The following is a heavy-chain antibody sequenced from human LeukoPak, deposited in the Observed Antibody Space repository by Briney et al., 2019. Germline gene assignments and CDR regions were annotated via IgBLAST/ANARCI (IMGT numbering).Heavy chain of an antibody. Sequence: SETLSLTCAVYGGSFSGYYWSWIRQPPGKGLEWIGEINHSGSTNYNPSLKSRVTMSVDTSKNQFSLKLSSVTAADTAVYYCAKGLDYYDSSGYFDYWGQGTLVTVSS. D-gene: IGHD3-22*01. CDR2: INHSGST. V-gene: IGHV4-34*01. J-gene: IGHJ4*02. CDR1: GGSFSGYY. CDR3: AKGLDYYDSSGYFDY.